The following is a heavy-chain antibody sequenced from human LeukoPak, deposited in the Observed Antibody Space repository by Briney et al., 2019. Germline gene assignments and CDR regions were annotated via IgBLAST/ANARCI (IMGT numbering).Heavy chain of an antibody. J-gene: IGHJ4*02. CDR2: IGTAGDT. CDR1: GFTFSSYD. Sequence: GGSLRLSCAASGFTFSSYDMHWVRHATGKGLEWVSAIGTAGDTYYPGSVKGRFTISRENAKNSLYLQMNSLRAGDTAVYYCARVGDYGGFDYWGQGTLVTVSS. D-gene: IGHD3-16*01. CDR3: ARVGDYGGFDY. V-gene: IGHV3-13*01.